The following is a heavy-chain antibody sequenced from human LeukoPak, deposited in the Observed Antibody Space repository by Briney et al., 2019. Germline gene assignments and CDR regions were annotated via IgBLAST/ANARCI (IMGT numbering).Heavy chain of an antibody. CDR2: INPNSGGT. CDR3: ARAHDYGDYLHGD. CDR1: GYTFTGYY. D-gene: IGHD4-17*01. J-gene: IGHJ4*02. V-gene: IGHV1-2*02. Sequence: ASVKVSCKASGYTFTGYYMHWVRQAPGQGLEWMGWINPNSGGTNYAQEFQGRVTMTRDTSISTAYMELSRLRSDDTAVYYCARAHDYGDYLHGDWGQGTLVTVSS.